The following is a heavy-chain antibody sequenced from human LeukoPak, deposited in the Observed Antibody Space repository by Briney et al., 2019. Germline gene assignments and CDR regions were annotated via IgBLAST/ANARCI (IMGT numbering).Heavy chain of an antibody. CDR1: GFTFSSYA. Sequence: PGGSLRLSCAASGFTFSSYAMGWVRQAPGKGLEWVXGXXGSGDNTYYADSVKGRFTISRDNSKNTLYVQVNSLGTEDTAAYYCAKGSYYDSSGSFYLDYWGQGILVTVSS. CDR2: XXGSGDNT. V-gene: IGHV3-23*01. D-gene: IGHD3-22*01. J-gene: IGHJ4*02. CDR3: AKGSYYDSSGSFYLDY.